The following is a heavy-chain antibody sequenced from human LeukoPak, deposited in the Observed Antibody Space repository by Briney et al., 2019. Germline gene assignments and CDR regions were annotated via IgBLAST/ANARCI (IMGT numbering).Heavy chain of an antibody. D-gene: IGHD1-26*01. J-gene: IGHJ4*02. Sequence: GGSLRLSCAASGFTFSDYYMSWIRQAPGKGLEWVSYISSSSSYTNYADSVKGRFTISRDNAKNSLYLQMNSLRAEDTAVYYCARDGIVGAADYWGQGTLVTVSS. CDR1: GFTFSDYY. CDR3: ARDGIVGAADY. CDR2: ISSSSSYT. V-gene: IGHV3-11*06.